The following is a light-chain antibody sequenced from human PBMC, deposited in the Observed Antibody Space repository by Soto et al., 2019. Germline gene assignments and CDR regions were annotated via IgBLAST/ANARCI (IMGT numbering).Light chain of an antibody. V-gene: IGLV2-14*01. CDR2: DVS. CDR1: SSDVGGYNY. Sequence: QSALTQPASVSGSPGQSITISCTGTSSDVGGYNYVSWYQQHPGKAPKLMIYDVSNRPSGVSNRFSGSKSGNTASLTISGLQAEDGADYYCSSYTSSSPLVFGGGTTLTVL. J-gene: IGLJ2*01. CDR3: SSYTSSSPLV.